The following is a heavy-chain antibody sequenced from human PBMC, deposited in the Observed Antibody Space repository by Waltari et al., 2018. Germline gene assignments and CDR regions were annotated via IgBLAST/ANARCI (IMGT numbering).Heavy chain of an antibody. CDR2: IYYSGGT. Sequence: QLQLQESGPGLVTPPETLSLTCTFSGGSISSSNYYWGWIRQPPGKGLEWIGSIYYSGGTYYNPSLKSRVTISVDTSKNQFSLKLSSVTAADTAVYYCARRSPAVGDYWGQGTLVTVSS. CDR1: GGSISSSNYY. CDR3: ARRSPAVGDY. J-gene: IGHJ4*02. D-gene: IGHD2-15*01. V-gene: IGHV4-39*07.